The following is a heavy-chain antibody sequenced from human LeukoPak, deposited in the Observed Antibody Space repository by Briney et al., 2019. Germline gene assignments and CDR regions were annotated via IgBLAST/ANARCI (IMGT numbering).Heavy chain of an antibody. CDR3: ARTIAAAGKWFDP. Sequence: SETLSLTCTVSGGSINNYYWNWIRQPPGKGLEGIGYIYYTGNTNYNPSLKSRVTISVDTSKNQFSLKLSSVTAADTAVYSCARTIAAAGKWFDPWGQGTLVTVSS. J-gene: IGHJ5*02. CDR1: GGSINNYY. CDR2: IYYTGNT. D-gene: IGHD6-13*01. V-gene: IGHV4-59*01.